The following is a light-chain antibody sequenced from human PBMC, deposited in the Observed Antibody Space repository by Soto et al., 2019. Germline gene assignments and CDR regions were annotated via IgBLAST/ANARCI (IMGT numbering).Light chain of an antibody. Sequence: VLTQPPSASGTPGQRVTISCSGSSSNIGSNYVYWYHQLPGTAPKLLIHRHNQRPSGVPDRFSGSKSGTSASLAISGLRYEDEADYYCATWDDSLSGVVFGGGTKLTVL. V-gene: IGLV1-47*01. CDR2: RHN. CDR1: SSNIGSNY. J-gene: IGLJ2*01. CDR3: ATWDDSLSGVV.